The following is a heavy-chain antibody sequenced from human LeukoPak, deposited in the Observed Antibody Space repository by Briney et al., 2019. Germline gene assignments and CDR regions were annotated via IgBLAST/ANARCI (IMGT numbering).Heavy chain of an antibody. CDR2: IIPIFGTA. D-gene: IGHD3-22*01. J-gene: IGHJ5*02. CDR3: ASPSDDYDSSGYYFRWFDP. Sequence: ASVKVSCKASGGTFSSYAISWVRQAPGQGLEWMGGIIPIFGTANYEQKFQGRVTITAVESTSTAYMELRSLRSEDTDVYYCASPSDDYDSSGYYFRWFDPWGQGTLVTVPS. CDR1: GGTFSSYA. V-gene: IGHV1-69*01.